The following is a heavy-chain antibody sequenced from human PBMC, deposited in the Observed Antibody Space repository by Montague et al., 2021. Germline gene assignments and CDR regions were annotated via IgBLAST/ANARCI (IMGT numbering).Heavy chain of an antibody. CDR2: ISHDGSNK. Sequence: SLRLSCAASGFTFSTFPMHWVRQAPGKGLEWVALISHDGSNKYYADSVRGRFTVSRDNSKNTLYLQTSSLRADDTAEYYCARWRVYYDSSGYAAWGRGTLVTVSS. J-gene: IGHJ5*02. CDR3: ARWRVYYDSSGYAA. D-gene: IGHD3-22*01. CDR1: GFTFSTFP. V-gene: IGHV3-30-3*01.